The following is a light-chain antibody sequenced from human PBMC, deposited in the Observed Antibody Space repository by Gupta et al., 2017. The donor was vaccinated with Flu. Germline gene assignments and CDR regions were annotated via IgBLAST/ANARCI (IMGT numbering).Light chain of an antibody. V-gene: IGLV4-69*01. CDR1: SGHDNYA. Sequence: QLVVTQSPSASAALGASVRLTCTLTSGHDNYAVAWHQQHPEKGPRFLMRVNSDGSHLKGVGIPDRFTGSSLGAERYLTISSLQSEDESYYYCHTWDSGIQVFGGGTQLTVL. CDR3: HTWDSGIQV. J-gene: IGLJ3*02. CDR2: VNSDGSH.